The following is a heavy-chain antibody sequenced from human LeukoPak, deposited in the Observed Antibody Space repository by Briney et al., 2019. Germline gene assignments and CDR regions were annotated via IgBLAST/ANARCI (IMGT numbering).Heavy chain of an antibody. V-gene: IGHV4-39*01. CDR3: ARHYGP. J-gene: IGHJ5*02. Sequence: PSETLSLTCTVSGDSISSSHYYWGWIRQSPGKGLEWIGSIYSGGETHYNPSLNSRVTIFLDTSKNRFSLKLNSVTAADTAVYYCARHYGPWGQGTLVTVSS. CDR1: GDSISSSHYY. CDR2: IYSGGET. D-gene: IGHD3-10*01.